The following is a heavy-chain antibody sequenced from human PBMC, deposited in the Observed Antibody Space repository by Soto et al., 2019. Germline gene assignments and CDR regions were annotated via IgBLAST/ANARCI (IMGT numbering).Heavy chain of an antibody. Sequence: ASVKVSCKASGFTFTSSAVQWVRQARGQRLERIGWIVVGSGNTNYAQKFQERVTITRDMSTSTAYMELSSLRSEDTAVYYCAAITPGYGGNSPPDAFDIWGQGTMVTVSS. CDR2: IVVGSGNT. CDR3: AAITPGYGGNSPPDAFDI. V-gene: IGHV1-58*01. D-gene: IGHD4-17*01. CDR1: GFTFTSSA. J-gene: IGHJ3*02.